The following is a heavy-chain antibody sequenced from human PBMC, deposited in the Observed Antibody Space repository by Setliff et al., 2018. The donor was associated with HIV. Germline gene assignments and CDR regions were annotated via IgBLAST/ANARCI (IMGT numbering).Heavy chain of an antibody. CDR1: GFAFDNYC. V-gene: IGHV3-23*01. Sequence: PGGSLRLSCAASGFAFDNYCMTWVRQAPGKGLEWVSAIGGSTGSTYYADSVKGRFTISTDNSKNTLYFQMNDLRPEDTAVYFCARSSRPDMRLAFDIWGQGTMVTVSS. J-gene: IGHJ3*02. CDR3: ARSSRPDMRLAFDI. CDR2: IGGSTGST. D-gene: IGHD3-9*01.